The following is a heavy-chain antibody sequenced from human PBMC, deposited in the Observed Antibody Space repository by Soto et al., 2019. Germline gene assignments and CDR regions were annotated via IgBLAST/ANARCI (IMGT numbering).Heavy chain of an antibody. Sequence: EVQLLESGGGLVQPGGSLRLSCAASGFTFSSCGMSWVRQAPGKGLEWVSAISGSGGNTYYADSVKGRFTISRDNSKNTLYPQMNSLRAEDTAVYYCAKEQPPTIQWDYFDYWGQGTLVTVSS. CDR1: GFTFSSCG. J-gene: IGHJ4*02. V-gene: IGHV3-23*01. CDR2: ISGSGGNT. CDR3: AKEQPPTIQWDYFDY. D-gene: IGHD5-12*01.